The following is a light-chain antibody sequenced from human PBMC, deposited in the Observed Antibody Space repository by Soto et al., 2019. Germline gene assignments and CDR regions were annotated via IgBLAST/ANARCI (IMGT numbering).Light chain of an antibody. J-gene: IGKJ2*01. CDR2: AAS. CDR1: QSVSNH. CDR3: QQSYSIPRT. Sequence: DIQLTQSPSSQSASVGDTVTITCRASQSVSNHLNWYQQKPGEAPKLLLYAASTLRSGVPSRFSGPGSGTDFTLTISGLQPDDFGTYFCQQSYSIPRTFGQGTKV. V-gene: IGKV1-39*01.